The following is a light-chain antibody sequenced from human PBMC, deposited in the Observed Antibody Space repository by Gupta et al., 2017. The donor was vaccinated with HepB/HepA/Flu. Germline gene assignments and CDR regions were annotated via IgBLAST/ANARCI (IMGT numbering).Light chain of an antibody. J-gene: IGLJ2*01. Sequence: QSVLTQPPSASGTPGKRVTISCSGSSSNIGSNSVYWYQQFPGAAPKLLIYRNNHRPSGVPDRFSGSKSGTSASLAISGLRSEDEAGYHCAAWDDSLNGPLFGGGTKLTVL. CDR2: RNN. V-gene: IGLV1-47*01. CDR1: SSNIGSNS. CDR3: AAWDDSLNGPL.